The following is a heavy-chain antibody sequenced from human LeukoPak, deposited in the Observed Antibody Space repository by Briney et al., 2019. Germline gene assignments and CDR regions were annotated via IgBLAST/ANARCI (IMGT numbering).Heavy chain of an antibody. D-gene: IGHD1-26*01. CDR3: ARVRATGAFDI. CDR2: INHSGST. V-gene: IGHV4-34*01. CDR1: GGSFSGYY. J-gene: IGHJ3*02. Sequence: KASETLSLTCAVYGGSFSGYYWTWIRQRPGKGLEWIGEINHSGSTNYNPSLKSRVTISVDTSKNQFSLKLSSVTAADTAVYYCARVRATGAFDIWGQGTMVTVSS.